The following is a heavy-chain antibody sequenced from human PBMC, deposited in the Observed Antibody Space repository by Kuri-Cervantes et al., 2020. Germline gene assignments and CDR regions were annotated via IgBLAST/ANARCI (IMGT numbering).Heavy chain of an antibody. Sequence: SETLSLTCTVSGGSISSYYWSWIRQPPGKGLEWIGYIYHSGSTYYNPSLKSRVTISVDRSKNQFSLKLSSVTAADTAVYYCARGPWFGDKVSQHYYYGMDVWGRGTTVTVS. V-gene: IGHV4-59*12. J-gene: IGHJ6*02. D-gene: IGHD3-10*01. CDR3: ARGPWFGDKVSQHYYYGMDV. CDR2: IYHSGST. CDR1: GGSISSYY.